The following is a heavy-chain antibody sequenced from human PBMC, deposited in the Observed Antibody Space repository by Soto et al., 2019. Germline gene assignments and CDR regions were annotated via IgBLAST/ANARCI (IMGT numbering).Heavy chain of an antibody. CDR1: GYSFTSYW. Sequence: PGESLKISCKGSGYSFTSYWIGWVRQMPGKGLESMGIIYPGDSDTRYSPSFQGQVTISVDKSIRTAYLQWSSLKASDTAMYYCARHVGYGDYSYYYYGMDVWGQGTTVTVSS. CDR2: IYPGDSDT. J-gene: IGHJ6*02. D-gene: IGHD4-17*01. CDR3: ARHVGYGDYSYYYYGMDV. V-gene: IGHV5-51*01.